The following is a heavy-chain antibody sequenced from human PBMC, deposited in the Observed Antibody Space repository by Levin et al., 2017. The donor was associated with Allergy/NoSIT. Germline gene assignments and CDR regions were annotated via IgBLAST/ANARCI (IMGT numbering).Heavy chain of an antibody. CDR1: GGSIRSGSYY. J-gene: IGHJ4*02. CDR2: IYSSGSA. D-gene: IGHD3-10*01. CDR3: ARAEVGSEH. V-gene: IGHV4-61*02. Sequence: SQTLSLTCQVSGGSIRSGSYYWSWIRQPAAKGLEWIGRIYSSGSANYKPSLKSRVTISVDTSKNQFSLKLSSVTAADTALYYCARAEVGSEHWGQGTLVTVSS.